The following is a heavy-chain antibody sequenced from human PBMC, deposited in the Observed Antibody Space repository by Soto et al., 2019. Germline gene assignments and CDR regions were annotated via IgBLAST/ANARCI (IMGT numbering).Heavy chain of an antibody. CDR3: ARGGLYPKSSFYYGMDV. V-gene: IGHV1-69*01. D-gene: IGHD2-8*01. CDR1: GGTFSTYS. J-gene: IGHJ6*02. Sequence: QVQLVQSGAEVKKPGSSVKVSCKASGGTFSTYSISWVRQAPGQGLEWMGESLPIFGTSHYAQNFQGRVTITADESTSTVDLELSSLRSDATAVYYWARGGLYPKSSFYYGMDVWGQGTTVTVSS. CDR2: SLPIFGTS.